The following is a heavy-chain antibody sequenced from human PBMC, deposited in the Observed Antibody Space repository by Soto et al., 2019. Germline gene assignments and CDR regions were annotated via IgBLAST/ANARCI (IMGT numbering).Heavy chain of an antibody. CDR2: ISSSGSTI. Sequence: NPGGSLRLSCAASGFTFSDYYMSWIRQAPGKGLEWVSYISSSGSTIYYADSVKGRFTISRDNAKNSLYLQMNSLRAEDTAVYYYASGPYGSGSYYMQDYWGQGTLVIVSS. CDR3: ASGPYGSGSYYMQDY. CDR1: GFTFSDYY. J-gene: IGHJ4*02. D-gene: IGHD3-10*01. V-gene: IGHV3-11*01.